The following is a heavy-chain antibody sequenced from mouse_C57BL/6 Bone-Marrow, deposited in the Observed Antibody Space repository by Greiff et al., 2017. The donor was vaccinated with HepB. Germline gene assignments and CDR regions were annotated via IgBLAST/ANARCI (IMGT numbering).Heavy chain of an antibody. D-gene: IGHD1-1*01. CDR3: AREDDYYGSSLDY. V-gene: IGHV3-6*01. Sequence: DVQLVESGPGLVKPSQSLSLTCSVSGYSITSGYYWNWIRQLPGNKLEWMGYISYDGNNNYNPTLKKRITITRDTSKNQFFLKLNSVTTEDTATYYCAREDDYYGSSLDYWGQGTTLTVSS. CDR2: ISYDGNN. J-gene: IGHJ2*01. CDR1: GYSITSGYY.